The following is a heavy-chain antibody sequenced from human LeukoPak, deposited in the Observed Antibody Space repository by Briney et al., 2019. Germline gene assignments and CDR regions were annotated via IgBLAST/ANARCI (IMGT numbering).Heavy chain of an antibody. V-gene: IGHV4-59*01. D-gene: IGHD2-2*01. Sequence: SETLSLTCTVSGGSISSYYWSWIRQPPGKGLEWIGYIYYSGSTNYNPSLKSRVTISLDTSRNQFSLKLTSVTAADTALYYCASEYCTSSTCRFDSWGQGTLVTVSS. CDR2: IYYSGST. CDR3: ASEYCTSSTCRFDS. CDR1: GGSISSYY. J-gene: IGHJ4*02.